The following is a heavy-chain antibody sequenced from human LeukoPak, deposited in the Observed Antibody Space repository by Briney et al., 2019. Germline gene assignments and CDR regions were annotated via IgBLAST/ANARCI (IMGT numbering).Heavy chain of an antibody. CDR1: DGSISSSNYY. CDR2: MYYSGST. V-gene: IGHV4-39*01. Sequence: PSETLSLTCTVSDGSISSSNYYWGWIRQPPGKGLEWIGSMYYSGSTYYNPSLKSRVTISVDTSENQFSLKLSSVTAADMAVYYCARGVDKAMTGHGGFDIWGQGTMVSVSS. CDR3: ARGVDKAMTGHGGFDI. J-gene: IGHJ3*02. D-gene: IGHD5-18*01.